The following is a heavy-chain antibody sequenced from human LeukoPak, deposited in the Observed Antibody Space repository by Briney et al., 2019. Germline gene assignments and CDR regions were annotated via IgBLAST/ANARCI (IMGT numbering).Heavy chain of an antibody. V-gene: IGHV1-2*02. J-gene: IGHJ4*02. Sequence: ASVKVSCKASGYTFTTYGFSWVRQAPGQGLEWMGWINPNSGGTNYAQKFQGRVTMTRDTSISTAYMELSRLRSDDTAVYYCARVHARWEYWGQGTLVTVSS. CDR2: INPNSGGT. CDR3: ARVHARWEY. CDR1: GYTFTTYG. D-gene: IGHD1-26*01.